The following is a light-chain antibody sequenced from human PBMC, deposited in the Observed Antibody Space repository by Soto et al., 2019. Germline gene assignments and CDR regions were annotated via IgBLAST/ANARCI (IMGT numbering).Light chain of an antibody. CDR2: EVS. J-gene: IGLJ1*01. Sequence: QSGLTQPASVSGSPGQPITISCTGTSSDVGGYDYVSWYQLHSGKAPKVMVFEVSNLPSGGFCRFSGSTSGNTASLPISGLQAEDEADSFCSSSSISTAYLFGTGTKVTVL. CDR1: SSDVGGYDY. CDR3: SSSSISTAYL. V-gene: IGLV2-14*01.